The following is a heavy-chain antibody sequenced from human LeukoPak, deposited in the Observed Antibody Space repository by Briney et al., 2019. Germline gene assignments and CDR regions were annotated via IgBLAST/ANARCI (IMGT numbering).Heavy chain of an antibody. CDR2: IYYSGST. CDR1: GGSISSYY. J-gene: IGHJ4*02. CDR3: ARSSRGVLRFLEWHGRGGFDY. V-gene: IGHV4-59*01. D-gene: IGHD3-3*01. Sequence: SETLSLTCTVSGGSISSYYWSWIRQPPGKGLEWIGYIYYSGSTNYNPSLKSRVTISVDTSKNQFSLKLSSVTAADTAVYYCARSSRGVLRFLEWHGRGGFDYWGQGTLVTVSS.